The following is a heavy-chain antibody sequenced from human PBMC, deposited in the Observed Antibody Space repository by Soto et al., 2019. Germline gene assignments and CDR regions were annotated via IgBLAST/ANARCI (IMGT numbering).Heavy chain of an antibody. J-gene: IGHJ6*02. CDR1: GFTFTSSA. CDR3: AAGGGITMVRGATPGMDV. V-gene: IGHV1-58*01. D-gene: IGHD3-10*01. Sequence: GASVKVSCKASGFTFTSSAVQWVRQARGQRLEWIGWIVVGSGNTNDAQKFQERVTITRDMSTSTAYMELSSLRSEDTAVYYCAAGGGITMVRGATPGMDVWGQGTTVTVSS. CDR2: IVVGSGNT.